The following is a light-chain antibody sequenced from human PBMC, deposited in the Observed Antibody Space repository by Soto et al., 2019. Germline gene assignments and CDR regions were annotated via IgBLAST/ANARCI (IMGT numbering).Light chain of an antibody. V-gene: IGLV2-14*01. CDR2: EVT. CDR1: SSDIGGYKY. CDR3: SSYTIYSTLLL. J-gene: IGLJ2*01. Sequence: QSALTQPASVSGSPGQSITISCTGTSSDIGGYKYVSWYQQHPGKAPKLIIYEVTNRPSGVSDRFSGSKSGNTASLTISGLQAEDEADYYCSSYTIYSTLLLFGGGTKVPS.